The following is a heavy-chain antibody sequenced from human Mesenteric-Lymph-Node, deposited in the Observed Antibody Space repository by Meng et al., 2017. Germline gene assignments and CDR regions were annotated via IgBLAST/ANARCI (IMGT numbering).Heavy chain of an antibody. CDR3: TTDYGTSFDY. D-gene: IGHD4-17*01. CDR1: GFMFNSYA. J-gene: IGHJ4*02. Sequence: GESLKISCAASGFMFNSYAMSWVRQAPGKGLEWVGRIKSKTDGGTTDYAAPVKGRFTISGDDSKNTLYLQMNSLKTEDTAVYYCTTDYGTSFDYWGQGTRVTVSS. CDR2: IKSKTDGGTT. V-gene: IGHV3-15*01.